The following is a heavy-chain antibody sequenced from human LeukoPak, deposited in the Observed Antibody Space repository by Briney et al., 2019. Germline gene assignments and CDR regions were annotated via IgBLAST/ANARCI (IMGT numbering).Heavy chain of an antibody. J-gene: IGHJ4*02. CDR2: IYSGGST. Sequence: GGSLRLSCAASGFTVSSNDMSWVRQAPGKGLECISVIYSGGSTDYADSVKGRFTISRDNSKNTLYLQMNSLRAEDTAVYYCAKDPSYDSSGYYLFDYWGQGTLVTVSS. CDR1: GFTVSSND. V-gene: IGHV3-53*01. D-gene: IGHD3-22*01. CDR3: AKDPSYDSSGYYLFDY.